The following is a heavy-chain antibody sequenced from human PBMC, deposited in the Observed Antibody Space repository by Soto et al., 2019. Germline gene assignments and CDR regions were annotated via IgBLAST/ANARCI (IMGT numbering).Heavy chain of an antibody. V-gene: IGHV4-34*02. CDR3: ASQALDTGIFHY. D-gene: IGHD5-18*01. CDR2: INRSGST. J-gene: IGHJ4*02. Sequence: QVQLQQWGAGLLKPSETLSLTCAVYGGSFSDYYWSWIRQSPGKGLEWIGEINRSGSTNYNPSLKSRVTISVDTSKNQFSLKLNSVTAADTGVYYCASQALDTGIFHYWGQGTLLTVSS. CDR1: GGSFSDYY.